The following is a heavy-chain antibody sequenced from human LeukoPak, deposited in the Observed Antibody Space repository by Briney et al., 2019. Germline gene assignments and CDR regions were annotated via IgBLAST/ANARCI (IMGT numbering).Heavy chain of an antibody. V-gene: IGHV3-30*04. J-gene: IGHJ4*02. CDR3: ARDTSRDGYNPLDF. CDR1: GFTFSSYA. D-gene: IGHD5-24*01. Sequence: GGSLRLSCAASGFTFSSYAMHWVRQAPGKGLEWVAVISYDGSNKYYADSVKGRFTISRDNSKNTLYLQMNSLRAEGTAVYYCARDTSRDGYNPLDFWGQGTLVTVSS. CDR2: ISYDGSNK.